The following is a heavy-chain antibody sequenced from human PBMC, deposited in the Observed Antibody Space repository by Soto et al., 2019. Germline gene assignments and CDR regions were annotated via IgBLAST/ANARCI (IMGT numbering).Heavy chain of an antibody. D-gene: IGHD3-22*01. J-gene: IGHJ6*02. Sequence: SVKVSCKASGGTFSSYAISWVRQAPGQGLEWMGGIIPIFGTANYAQKFQGRVTITADESTSTAYMELSSLRSEDTAVYYCARTGDSSGYPGYYYYYYGMDVWGQGTTVTVSS. CDR3: ARTGDSSGYPGYYYYYYGMDV. CDR1: GGTFSSYA. V-gene: IGHV1-69*13. CDR2: IIPIFGTA.